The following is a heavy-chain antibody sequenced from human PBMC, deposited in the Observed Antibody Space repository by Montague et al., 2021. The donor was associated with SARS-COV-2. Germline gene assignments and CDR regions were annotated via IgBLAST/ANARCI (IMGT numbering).Heavy chain of an antibody. Sequence: TLSLTCTVSGASMSGSYWGWIRQPPGKALEWLARIDWDDDKYYSTSLKTRLTISKDTSKNQVVLTMTNMDPVDTATYYCARDWGCTHFDYWGQGTLVTVSS. J-gene: IGHJ4*02. D-gene: IGHD7-27*01. CDR3: ARDWGCTHFDY. V-gene: IGHV2-70*11. CDR2: IDWDDDK. CDR1: GASMSGSY.